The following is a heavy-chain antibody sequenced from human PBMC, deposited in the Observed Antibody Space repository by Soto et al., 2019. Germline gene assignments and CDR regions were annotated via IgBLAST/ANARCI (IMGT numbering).Heavy chain of an antibody. Sequence: LRLSCAASGFTFSSYAMHWVRQAPGKGLEWVAVISYDGSNKYYADSVKGRFTISRDNSKNTLYLQMNSLRAEDTAVYYCARDRLVGADWFDPWGQGTLVTVSS. CDR3: ARDRLVGADWFDP. J-gene: IGHJ5*02. CDR1: GFTFSSYA. D-gene: IGHD6-6*01. V-gene: IGHV3-30-3*01. CDR2: ISYDGSNK.